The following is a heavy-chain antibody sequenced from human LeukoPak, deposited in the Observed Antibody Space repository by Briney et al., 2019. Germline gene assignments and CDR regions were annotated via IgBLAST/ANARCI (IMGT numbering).Heavy chain of an antibody. D-gene: IGHD1-20*01. CDR2: INPSGGST. V-gene: IGHV1-46*01. Sequence: GASVKVSCKASGYTFTSYYMHWVRQAPGQGLEWMGIINPSGGSTSYAQKFQGRVTMTRDTSTSTVYMELSSLRSEDTAVYYCARPQSANNWNPERDDAFDIWGQGTMVTVSS. CDR1: GYTFTSYY. CDR3: ARPQSANNWNPERDDAFDI. J-gene: IGHJ3*02.